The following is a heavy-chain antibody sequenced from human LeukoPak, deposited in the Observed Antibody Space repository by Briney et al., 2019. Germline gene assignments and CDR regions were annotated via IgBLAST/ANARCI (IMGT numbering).Heavy chain of an antibody. J-gene: IGHJ4*02. Sequence: ASVKVSCKASGYTFTSYGISWVRQAPGQGLEWMGIINPSGGSTSYAQKFQGRVTMTRDTSTSTVYMELSSLRSEDTAVYYCARVGELGMVRGVQYYFDYWGQGTLVTVSS. CDR3: ARVGELGMVRGVQYYFDY. CDR2: INPSGGST. CDR1: GYTFTSYG. V-gene: IGHV1-46*01. D-gene: IGHD3-10*01.